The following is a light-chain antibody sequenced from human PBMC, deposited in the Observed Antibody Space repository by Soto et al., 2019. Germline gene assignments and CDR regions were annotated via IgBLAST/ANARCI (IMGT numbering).Light chain of an antibody. J-gene: IGKJ4*01. CDR2: GAS. CDR1: QSVTAGSTY. Sequence: EIVLTQSPGTLSLSPGERATLSCRASQSVTAGSTYLAWYQQKPGQAPRLLIYGASSRATGIPDRFSGSGSGTDFTLTITRLEPEDFAVYYCQQYSTSPRTFGGGTKLEI. CDR3: QQYSTSPRT. V-gene: IGKV3-20*01.